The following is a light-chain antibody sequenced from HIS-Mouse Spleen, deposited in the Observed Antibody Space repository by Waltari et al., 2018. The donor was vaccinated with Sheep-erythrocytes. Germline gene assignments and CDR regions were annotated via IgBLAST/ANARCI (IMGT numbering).Light chain of an antibody. CDR1: SSDVGGYNY. J-gene: IGLJ1*01. CDR2: DVS. CDR3: CSYAGSYTYV. Sequence: QSALPQPRSVSGSPGQSVTISCTGTSSDVGGYNYFSWYQQHPGKAPKLMISDVSKRPSGVPDRFSGSKSGNTASLTISGLQAEDEADYYCCSYAGSYTYVFGTGTKVTVL. V-gene: IGLV2-11*01.